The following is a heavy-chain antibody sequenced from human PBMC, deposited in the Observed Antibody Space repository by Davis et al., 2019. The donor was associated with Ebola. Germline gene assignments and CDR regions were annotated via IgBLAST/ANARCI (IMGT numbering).Heavy chain of an antibody. Sequence: GGSLRLSCAASGFTFSSYAMHWVRQAPGKGLEWVAVISYDGSNKYYADSVKGRFTISRDNSKNTAYLQMNSLKTEDTAVYYCTRPGLSFTIEDWGQGTLVTVSS. J-gene: IGHJ4*02. CDR1: GFTFSSYA. CDR3: TRPGLSFTIED. CDR2: ISYDGSNK. D-gene: IGHD3-10*01. V-gene: IGHV3-30*04.